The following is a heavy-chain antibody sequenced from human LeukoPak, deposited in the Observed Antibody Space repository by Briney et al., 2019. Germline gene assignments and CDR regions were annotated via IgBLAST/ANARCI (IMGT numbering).Heavy chain of an antibody. CDR1: GGSFSGYY. D-gene: IGHD6-19*01. V-gene: IGHV4-34*01. CDR3: ARDPAVAGTRNWFDP. Sequence: SETLSLTCAVYGGSFSGYYWSWIRQPPGKGLEWIGEINHSGSTNYNPSLKSRVTISVDTSKNQLSLKLSSVTAADTAVHYCARDPAVAGTRNWFDPWGQGTLVTVSS. J-gene: IGHJ5*02. CDR2: INHSGST.